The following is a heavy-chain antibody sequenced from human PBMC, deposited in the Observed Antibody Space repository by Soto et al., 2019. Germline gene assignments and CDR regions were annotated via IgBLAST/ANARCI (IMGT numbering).Heavy chain of an antibody. CDR3: AKDGLGAYSYGSYYFDY. Sequence: GGSLRLSCAASGFTFSSYGMSWVRQAPGKGLEWVSVISDGGGSTFYADSVKGRFTISRDNSKNTLYLQMNSLRAADTAVYYCAKDGLGAYSYGSYYFDYWGQGTLVTVSS. V-gene: IGHV3-23*01. CDR2: ISDGGGST. J-gene: IGHJ4*02. CDR1: GFTFSSYG. D-gene: IGHD5-18*01.